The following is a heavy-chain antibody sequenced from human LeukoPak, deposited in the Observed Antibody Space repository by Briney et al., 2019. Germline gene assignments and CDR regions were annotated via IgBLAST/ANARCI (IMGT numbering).Heavy chain of an antibody. CDR1: GFTFSSYG. CDR3: ASRFYDSSGYYLPASDY. J-gene: IGHJ4*02. D-gene: IGHD3-22*01. Sequence: GGSLRLSCAASGFTFSSYGMHWVRQAPGKGLEWVAVIWYDGSNKYYADSVKGRFTISRDNSKNTLYLQMNSLRAEDTAVYYCASRFYDSSGYYLPASDYWGQGTLVTVSS. V-gene: IGHV3-33*01. CDR2: IWYDGSNK.